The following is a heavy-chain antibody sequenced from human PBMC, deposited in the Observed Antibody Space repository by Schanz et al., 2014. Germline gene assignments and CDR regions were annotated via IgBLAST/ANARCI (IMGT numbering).Heavy chain of an antibody. CDR1: GYTFTGHY. Sequence: QVQLVQSGAEVKKPGASVKVSCKASGYTFTGHYMHWVRQAPGQGLEWMGRINPNSGGTNYAQKLQGRVTMPWATSPSTAYMELRRLRSDDTAIYYCARDGHSSNWRSYFFYGLDVWGQGTTVTVSS. J-gene: IGHJ6*02. D-gene: IGHD6-13*01. CDR2: INPNSGGT. CDR3: ARDGHSSNWRSYFFYGLDV. V-gene: IGHV1-2*06.